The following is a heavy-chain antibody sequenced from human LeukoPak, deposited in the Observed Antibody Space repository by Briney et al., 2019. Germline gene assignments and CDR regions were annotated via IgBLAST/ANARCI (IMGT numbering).Heavy chain of an antibody. CDR2: INPNSGGT. CDR3: ARDIDILTGLDY. CDR1: GYTFTGYY. Sequence: ASVKVSCKASGYTFTGYYMHWVRRAPGQGLEWMGWINPNSGGTNYAQKFQGRVTMTRNTSISTAYMELSSLRSEDTAVYYCARDIDILTGLDYWGQGTLVTVSS. V-gene: IGHV1-2*02. D-gene: IGHD3-9*01. J-gene: IGHJ4*02.